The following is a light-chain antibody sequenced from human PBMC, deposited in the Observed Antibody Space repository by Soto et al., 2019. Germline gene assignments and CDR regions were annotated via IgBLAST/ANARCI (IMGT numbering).Light chain of an antibody. J-gene: IGKJ1*01. Sequence: EIVMTQSPPTLSVSPAGRATLSCRASQSISRNLAWFQQKPGQAPRLLIYGASNRATGIPDRFSGSGSGTDFTLTISRLEPEDFAVYYCQQYDSSPRTFGQGTKVDIK. CDR1: QSISRN. CDR2: GAS. V-gene: IGKV3-20*01. CDR3: QQYDSSPRT.